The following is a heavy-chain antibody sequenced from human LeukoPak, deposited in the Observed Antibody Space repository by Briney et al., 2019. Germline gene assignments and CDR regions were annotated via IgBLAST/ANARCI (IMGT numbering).Heavy chain of an antibody. CDR2: ISSSSSTI. CDR3: ARSGVDSSSWYTFYYYYYMDV. V-gene: IGHV3-48*04. D-gene: IGHD6-13*01. Sequence: GGSLRLSCAASGFTFSSYSMNWVRQAPGKGLEWVSYISSSSSTIYYADSVKGRFTISRDNAKNSLYLQMNSLRAEDTAVYYCARSGVDSSSWYTFYYYYYMDVWGKGTTVTVSS. CDR1: GFTFSSYS. J-gene: IGHJ6*03.